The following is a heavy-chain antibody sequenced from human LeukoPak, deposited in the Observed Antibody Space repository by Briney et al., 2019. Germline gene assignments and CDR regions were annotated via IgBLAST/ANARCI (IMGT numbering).Heavy chain of an antibody. CDR2: ISGSGGST. Sequence: GGSLRLSCAASGFTFRSYAMSWVRQAPGKGLEWVSVISGSGGSTSYADSVKGRFTISRDNSKNTLYLQMNSLRAEDTAVYYCARDDASDIWGQGTMVTVSS. CDR3: ARDDASDI. CDR1: GFTFRSYA. J-gene: IGHJ3*02. V-gene: IGHV3-23*01.